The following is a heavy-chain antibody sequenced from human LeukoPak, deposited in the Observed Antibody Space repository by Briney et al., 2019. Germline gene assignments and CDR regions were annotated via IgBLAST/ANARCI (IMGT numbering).Heavy chain of an antibody. J-gene: IGHJ4*02. CDR2: IYSGGYT. CDR3: ARDEYSYGYGFFDY. Sequence: GGSLRLSCAASGFTVSSNYMSWVRQAPGKGLEWVSGIYSGGYTDYADSVKGRFTISRDDSKNTLYLQMDSLRAEDMAVYYCARDEYSYGYGFFDYWGQGTLVTVSS. CDR1: GFTVSSNY. V-gene: IGHV3-66*01. D-gene: IGHD5-18*01.